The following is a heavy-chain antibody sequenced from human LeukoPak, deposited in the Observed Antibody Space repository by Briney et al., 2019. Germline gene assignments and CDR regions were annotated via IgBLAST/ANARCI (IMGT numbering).Heavy chain of an antibody. V-gene: IGHV5-51*01. CDR1: GYIFTSYW. Sequence: GESLQISCKGSGYIFTSYWIGWVRQLPGKGLEWMGIIYPGDSDTRYSPSFQGQVTISADKSISTAYLQWSSLKASDTAMYYCARPRGTLWFGELFWFDPWGQGTLVTVSS. CDR3: ARPRGTLWFGELFWFDP. CDR2: IYPGDSDT. D-gene: IGHD3-10*01. J-gene: IGHJ5*02.